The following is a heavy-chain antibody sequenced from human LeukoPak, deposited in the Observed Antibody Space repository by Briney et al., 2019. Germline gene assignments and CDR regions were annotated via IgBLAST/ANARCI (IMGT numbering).Heavy chain of an antibody. CDR1: GGSISSYY. V-gene: IGHV4-34*01. D-gene: IGHD3-10*01. CDR2: INHSGST. J-gene: IGHJ6*02. CDR3: ARAQARGYYGSGSYYNGPYYYYYYGMDV. Sequence: SETLSLTCTVSGGSISSYYWSWIRQPPGKGLEWIGEINHSGSTNYNPSLKSRVTISVDTSKNQSSLKLSSVTAADTAVYYCARAQARGYYGSGSYYNGPYYYYYYGMDVWGQGTTVTVSS.